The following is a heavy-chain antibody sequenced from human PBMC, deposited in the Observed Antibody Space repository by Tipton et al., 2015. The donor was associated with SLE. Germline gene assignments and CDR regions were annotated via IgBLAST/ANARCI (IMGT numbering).Heavy chain of an antibody. J-gene: IGHJ4*02. Sequence: TLSLTCSVSGGSISSSGYHWAWIRQHPGKGLEWIGYIYYSGNTYYNPSLKSRVTISVDTSKNQFSLNLSSVTAADTAVYYCARAATAISPFDYWGQGTLVTVSS. CDR2: IYYSGNT. CDR3: ARAATAISPFDY. CDR1: GGSISSSGYH. V-gene: IGHV4-31*03. D-gene: IGHD2-2*02.